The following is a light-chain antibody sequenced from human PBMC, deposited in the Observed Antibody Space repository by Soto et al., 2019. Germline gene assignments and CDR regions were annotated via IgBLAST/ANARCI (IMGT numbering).Light chain of an antibody. J-gene: IGKJ1*01. V-gene: IGKV1-5*03. CDR2: KAS. CDR1: QSISTS. Sequence: DIQMTPSPSTLSASVGNSVTITYRARQSISTSLAWYQQRPGKAPNLLIYKASSLESGVPPRFSGSGSGTELTLTISSVQADDFATYYCQQYNNYCTFGQGNKVDIK. CDR3: QQYNNYCT.